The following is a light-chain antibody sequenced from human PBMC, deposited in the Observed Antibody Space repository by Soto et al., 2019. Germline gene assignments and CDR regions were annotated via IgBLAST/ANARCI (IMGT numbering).Light chain of an antibody. CDR1: SGHSSYI. CDR2: LEGSGSY. CDR3: ETWDSNTRV. J-gene: IGLJ3*02. V-gene: IGLV4-60*02. Sequence: QLVLTQSSSASASLGSSVKLTCTLSSGHSSYIIAWHQQQPGKAPRYLMKLEGSGSYNKGSGVRDRFSGSSSGADRYLTISNLQFDDEADYYCETWDSNTRVFGGGTQLTVL.